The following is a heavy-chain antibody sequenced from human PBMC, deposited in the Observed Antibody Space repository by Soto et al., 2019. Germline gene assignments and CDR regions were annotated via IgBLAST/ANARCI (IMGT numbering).Heavy chain of an antibody. J-gene: IGHJ3*02. CDR1: GGTFSSYA. CDR3: ASATMNGAFDI. CDR2: IIPIFGTA. D-gene: IGHD3-22*01. V-gene: IGHV1-69*06. Sequence: SVKVSCKASGGTFSSYAISWVRQAPGQGLEWMGGIIPIFGTANYAQKLQGRVTITADKSTSTAYMELSSLRSEDTAVYYCASATMNGAFDIWGQGTMVTVSS.